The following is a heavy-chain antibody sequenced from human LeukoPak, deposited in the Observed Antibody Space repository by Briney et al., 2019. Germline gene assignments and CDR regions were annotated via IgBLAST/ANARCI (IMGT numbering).Heavy chain of an antibody. Sequence: SETLSLTYTVSGGSISSSSYYWGWIRQPPRKGLDWIGSVYYSGSTYYNPSLMSRVTISVDTSKNQFSLKLSSVTAADTAVYYCARSAGILRYFDWLDYWGQGTLVTVSS. J-gene: IGHJ4*02. CDR2: VYYSGST. V-gene: IGHV4-39*07. D-gene: IGHD3-9*01. CDR3: ARSAGILRYFDWLDY. CDR1: GGSISSSSYY.